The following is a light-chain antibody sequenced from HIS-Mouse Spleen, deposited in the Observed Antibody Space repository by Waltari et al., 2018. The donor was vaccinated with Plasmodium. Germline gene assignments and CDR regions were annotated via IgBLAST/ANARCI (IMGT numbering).Light chain of an antibody. V-gene: IGLV2-8*01. CDR2: EVS. J-gene: IGLJ2*01. CDR3: SSYAGSNNLV. CDR1: SSDVGGYNY. Sequence: QSALTQPPSASGSPGQSVTISCTGTSSDVGGYNYVSWYPQHPGKAPKLMIYEVSKRPSGVPDRFSGPKSGTTASLTVSGLQAEDEADYYCSSYAGSNNLVFGGGTKLTVL.